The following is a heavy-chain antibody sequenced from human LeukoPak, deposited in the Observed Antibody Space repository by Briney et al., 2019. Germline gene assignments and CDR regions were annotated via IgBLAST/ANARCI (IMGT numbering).Heavy chain of an antibody. CDR1: GGSISSSSYY. J-gene: IGHJ6*03. CDR2: IYYSGST. Sequence: SETLSLTCTVSGGSISSSSYYWGWIRQPPGKGLEWIGSIYYSGSTYYNPSLKSRVTISVDTSMNHFSLKLYSVTAADTAVYYCARSGVAAAGDYYYYYMDVWGKGTTVTVSS. V-gene: IGHV4-39*02. D-gene: IGHD6-13*01. CDR3: ARSGVAAAGDYYYYYMDV.